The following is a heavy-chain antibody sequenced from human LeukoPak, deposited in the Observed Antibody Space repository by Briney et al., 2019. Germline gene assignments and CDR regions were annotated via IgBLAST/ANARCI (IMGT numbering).Heavy chain of an antibody. CDR1: GVSFSGYY. J-gene: IGHJ4*02. D-gene: IGHD6-6*01. CDR3: ARGGIAALVDY. CDR2: INHSGST. V-gene: IGHV4-34*01. Sequence: PSETLSLTCAVYGVSFSGYYWSWIRQPPGKGLEWIGEINHSGSTNYNPSLKTPVTISVDTSKNQFSLKLSSVTAADAAVYYCARGGIAALVDYWGQGTLVTVSS.